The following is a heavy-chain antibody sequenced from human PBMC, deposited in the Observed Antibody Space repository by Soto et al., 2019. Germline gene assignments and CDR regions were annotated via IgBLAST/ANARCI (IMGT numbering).Heavy chain of an antibody. J-gene: IGHJ4*03. CDR3: ARVNITIDYYFDY. D-gene: IGHD3-3*01. V-gene: IGHV4-61*05. Sequence: SETLSLTCTVSGGSISSSSYYWGWIRQRPGKGLEWIGYISFSGTTNYNPSLKGRVTISVDTSENQLSLKLSSVTAADTAVYYCARVNITIDYYFDYWGQGTTVTVSS. CDR1: GGSISSSSYY. CDR2: ISFSGTT.